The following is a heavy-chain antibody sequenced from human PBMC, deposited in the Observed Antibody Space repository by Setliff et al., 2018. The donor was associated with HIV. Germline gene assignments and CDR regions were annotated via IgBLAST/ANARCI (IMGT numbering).Heavy chain of an antibody. V-gene: IGHV3-30*07. D-gene: IGHD1-1*01. CDR1: GFTFRTFA. CDR3: ARELHWNDGVDQ. Sequence: PGGSLRLSCVASGFTFRTFAMHWVRQAPGKGLEWVSVISYDGNNKNYADSVKGRFTISRDNAKNSLYLQMNSLRVGDTAVYYCARELHWNDGVDQWGQGTLVTVSS. J-gene: IGHJ4*02. CDR2: ISYDGNNK.